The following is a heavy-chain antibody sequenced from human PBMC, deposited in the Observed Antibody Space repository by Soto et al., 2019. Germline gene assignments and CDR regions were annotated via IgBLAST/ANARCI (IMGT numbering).Heavy chain of an antibody. V-gene: IGHV3-23*01. CDR1: GFTFAFYV. D-gene: IGHD3-16*02. Sequence: GGSLRLSCAGSGFTFAFYVMTWVRQAPGKGLEWVSSISATGGSTYYAGSVKGRFTISRDNSKNTLFLQMNSLRAEDTAIYYCANAEHPRRSIGFDYWGQGTLVTVSS. CDR3: ANAEHPRRSIGFDY. CDR2: ISATGGST. J-gene: IGHJ4*02.